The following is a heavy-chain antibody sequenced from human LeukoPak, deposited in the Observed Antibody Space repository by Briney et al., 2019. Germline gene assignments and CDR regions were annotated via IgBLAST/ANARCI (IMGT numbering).Heavy chain of an antibody. CDR1: VGTFSSYA. J-gene: IGHJ6*02. CDR2: IIPILGIA. D-gene: IGHD6-13*01. V-gene: IGHV1-69*04. Sequence: SVKVSCKASVGTFSSYAISWVRQAPGQGLGWMGRIIPILGIANYAQKFQGRVTITADKSTSTAYMELSSLRSEDTAVYYCARGSPGRGIAAAGRGPLDFYYYGMDVWGQGTTVTVSS. CDR3: ARGSPGRGIAAAGRGPLDFYYYGMDV.